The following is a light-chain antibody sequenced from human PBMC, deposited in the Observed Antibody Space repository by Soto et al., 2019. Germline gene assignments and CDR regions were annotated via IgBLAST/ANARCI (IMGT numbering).Light chain of an antibody. J-gene: IGKJ1*01. CDR2: DAS. CDR1: QSISTD. V-gene: IGKV1-39*01. CDR3: QQIYSAPWT. Sequence: DIQMTHSPSSLAASVGARVTITCRASQSISTDLNWYQQKPGKAPKVLIFDASRLQSGVASRFSGSGSGTDFTLTISSLQPDDSATYYWQQIYSAPWTFNQVTKVQVK.